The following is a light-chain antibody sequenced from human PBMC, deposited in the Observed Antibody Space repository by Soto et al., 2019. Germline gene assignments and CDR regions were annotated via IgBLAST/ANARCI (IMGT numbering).Light chain of an antibody. CDR3: ATWDGSLPGEV. CDR2: DNN. Sequence: QSVLTQSPSVSAAPGQKVTISCSGSSSNIGNNYVSWYQQLPGTAPKLLIYDNNKRPSGNPDRFSGYKSGTSGTLDITGLQTGDGAEYYCATWDGSLPGEVFGGGTKLTVL. V-gene: IGLV1-51*01. J-gene: IGLJ2*01. CDR1: SSNIGNNY.